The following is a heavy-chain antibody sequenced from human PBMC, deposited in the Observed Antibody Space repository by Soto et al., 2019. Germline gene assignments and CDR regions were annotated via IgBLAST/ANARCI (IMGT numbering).Heavy chain of an antibody. CDR2: ISSSGSST. J-gene: IGHJ4*02. Sequence: SLRLSCAASGFTFSSYNMNWVRQAPGKGLEWVSAISSSGSSTYYADSVKGRFTISRDNSKNTLYLQMNSLRAEDTAVYYCAKVHAIGHDYGDYFDYWGQGTLVTVSS. D-gene: IGHD4-17*01. V-gene: IGHV3-23*01. CDR1: GFTFSSYN. CDR3: AKVHAIGHDYGDYFDY.